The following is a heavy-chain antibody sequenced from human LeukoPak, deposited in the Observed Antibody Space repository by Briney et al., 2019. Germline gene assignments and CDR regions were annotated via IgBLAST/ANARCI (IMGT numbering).Heavy chain of an antibody. J-gene: IGHJ6*02. D-gene: IGHD4-11*01. V-gene: IGHV3-7*01. CDR3: ARDSNWYYYYGMDV. Sequence: AGGSLRLSCAASGFTFSSYWMSWVRQAPGKGLEWVANIKQDGSEKYYVDSVKGRSTISRDNAKNSLYLQMNSLRAEDTAVYYCARDSNWYYYYGMDVWGQGTTVTVSS. CDR1: GFTFSSYW. CDR2: IKQDGSEK.